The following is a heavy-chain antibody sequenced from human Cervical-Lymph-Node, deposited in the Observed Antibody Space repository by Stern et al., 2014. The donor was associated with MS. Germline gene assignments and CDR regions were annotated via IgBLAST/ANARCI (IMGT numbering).Heavy chain of an antibody. J-gene: IGHJ4*02. CDR3: ARGNWNYEGMGY. CDR1: GFTFSNYG. D-gene: IGHD1-7*01. Sequence: VHLVESGGGVVQPGRSLRLSCAASGFTFSNYGLHWVRQAPRKGLEWLAVIWYDGNKKYYADSVKGRFTISRDNSKNTLFLQMSSLTAEDTALYYCARGNWNYEGMGYWGQGTLVTVSS. V-gene: IGHV3-33*01. CDR2: IWYDGNKK.